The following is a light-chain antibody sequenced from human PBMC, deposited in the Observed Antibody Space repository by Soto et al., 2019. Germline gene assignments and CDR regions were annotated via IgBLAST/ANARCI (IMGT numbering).Light chain of an antibody. V-gene: IGKV4-1*01. CDR2: WAS. CDR3: QQYYTTPQT. J-gene: IGKJ1*01. CDR1: QSVLYSPNNKNY. Sequence: DIVMTQSPDSLAVSLGERATINCKSSQSVLYSPNNKNYLGWYQKKPGQPPKLLIYWASTRESGVPDRFSGSGSGTDFTLTISSLQAEDVAVYYCQQYYTTPQTFGQGTKVEIK.